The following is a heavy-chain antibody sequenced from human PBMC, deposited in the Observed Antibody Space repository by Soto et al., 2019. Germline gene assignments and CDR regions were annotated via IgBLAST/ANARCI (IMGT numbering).Heavy chain of an antibody. CDR2: IYHSGST. CDR3: ARVMVRGFSVYYYGMDV. CDR1: GGSISSSNW. V-gene: IGHV4-4*02. D-gene: IGHD3-10*01. Sequence: QVQLQESGPGLVKPSGTLSLTCAVSGGSISSSNWWSWVRQPPGKGLEWIGEIYHSGSTNYNPSLKSRVTISVDKSKNQFSLKLSAVTAADTAVYYCARVMVRGFSVYYYGMDVWGQGTTVTVSS. J-gene: IGHJ6*02.